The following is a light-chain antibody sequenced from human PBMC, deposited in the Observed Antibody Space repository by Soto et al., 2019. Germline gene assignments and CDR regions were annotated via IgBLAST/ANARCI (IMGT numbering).Light chain of an antibody. CDR3: QQYNNXRRT. V-gene: IGKV3-15*01. CDR1: LSVSSN. J-gene: IGKJ1*01. CDR2: AAT. Sequence: IVMTQSPEILSVSPGERATLTCRASLSVSSNLAWYQQKPGQAPRLLIYAATTRVTGIPPRFSGSGSGTEFTLTISSLQSEDFAVYYCQQYNNXRRTFGPGTKV.